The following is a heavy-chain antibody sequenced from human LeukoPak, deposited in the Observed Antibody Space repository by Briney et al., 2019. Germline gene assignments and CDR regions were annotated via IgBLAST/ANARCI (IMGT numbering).Heavy chain of an antibody. J-gene: IGHJ3*02. CDR1: GYTVSSNY. D-gene: IGHD5-18*01. Sequence: KSGGSLRLSCAASGYTVSSNYMSWVRQAPGKGLEWVSSISSSSSYIYYADSVKGRFTISRDNAKNSLYLQMNSLRAEDTAVYYCAREGPYSYGPGDAFDIWGQGTMVTVSS. CDR2: ISSSSSYI. V-gene: IGHV3-21*01. CDR3: AREGPYSYGPGDAFDI.